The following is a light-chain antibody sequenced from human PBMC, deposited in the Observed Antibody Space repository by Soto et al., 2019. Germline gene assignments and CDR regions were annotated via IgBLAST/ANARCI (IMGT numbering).Light chain of an antibody. CDR1: SSDVGGYNY. CDR2: EVT. CDR3: SSYAGSNILL. Sequence: QSVLTQPPSASGSPGQSVTISCTGSSSDVGGYNYVSWYQQHPGKAPKLMIYEVTKRPSGVPDRFSGSKSGNTASLTVSRLQAEDEADYYCSSYAGSNILLFGGGTKLTVL. J-gene: IGLJ3*02. V-gene: IGLV2-8*01.